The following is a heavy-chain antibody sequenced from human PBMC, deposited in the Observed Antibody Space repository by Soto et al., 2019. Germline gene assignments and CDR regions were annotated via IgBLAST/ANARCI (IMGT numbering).Heavy chain of an antibody. CDR2: ISYDGSNK. D-gene: IGHD1-1*01. CDR1: GFTFSSYG. V-gene: IGHV3-30*18. J-gene: IGHJ4*02. Sequence: GGSLRLSCAASGFTFSSYGMHWVRQAPGKGLEWVAVISYDGSNKYYADSVKGRFTISRDNSKNTLYLQMNSLRAEDTAVYYCANTVPTTTTDTDYWGQGTLVTVSS. CDR3: ANTVPTTTTDTDY.